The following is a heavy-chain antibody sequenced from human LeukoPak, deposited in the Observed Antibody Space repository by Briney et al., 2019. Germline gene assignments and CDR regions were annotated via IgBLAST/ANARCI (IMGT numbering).Heavy chain of an antibody. V-gene: IGHV4-39*01. Sequence: SETLSLTCTVSGDSISSTNYYWGWIRQPPGKGLEWIGSIYYSGSTYYNPSLESRVTISVDTSKNQFSLKLSSVTAADTAVYYCARGVRGVIAYWGQGTLVTVSS. CDR3: ARGVRGVIAY. D-gene: IGHD3-10*01. CDR2: IYYSGST. CDR1: GDSISSTNYY. J-gene: IGHJ4*02.